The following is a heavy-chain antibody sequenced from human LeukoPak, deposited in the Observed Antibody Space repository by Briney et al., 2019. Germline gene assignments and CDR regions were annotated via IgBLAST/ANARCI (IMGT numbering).Heavy chain of an antibody. V-gene: IGHV1-18*01. CDR2: ISIYNGDT. J-gene: IGHJ4*02. Sequence: ASVKVSCKASGYTFTSYDINWVRQAPGQGLEWLAYISIYNGDTKYAQKIQDRVTLTTDTSSSTVYLELRRLRSDDTAIYYCARDLGYINAWNARHLDYWGQGSLVIVSS. D-gene: IGHD1-1*01. CDR3: ARDLGYINAWNARHLDY. CDR1: GYTFTSYD.